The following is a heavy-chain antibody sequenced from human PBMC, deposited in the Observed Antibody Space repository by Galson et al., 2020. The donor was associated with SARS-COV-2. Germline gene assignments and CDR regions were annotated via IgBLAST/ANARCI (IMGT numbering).Heavy chain of an antibody. CDR3: ARALLGWRDAVDY. V-gene: IGHV4-61*01. J-gene: IGHJ4*02. CDR2: ISYSGST. D-gene: IGHD6-19*01. CDR1: GGSVNSGSYY. Sequence: SETLSHTCTVSGGSVNSGSYYWNWIRQPPGKGLEWIGFISYSGSTNYNPSLKSRVTISVDTSKNQFSLKLSSVTAADTAVYYCARALLGWRDAVDYWGQGTLVTVSS.